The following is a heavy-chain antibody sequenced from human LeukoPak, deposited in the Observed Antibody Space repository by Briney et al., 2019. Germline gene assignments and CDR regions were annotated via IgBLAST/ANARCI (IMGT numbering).Heavy chain of an antibody. D-gene: IGHD3-9*01. V-gene: IGHV4-61*02. CDR3: ARLARDWYDAFDI. Sequence: SETLSLTCTVSGGSISSGSYYWSWIRQPAGKGLEWIGRIYTSGSTNYNPSLKSRVTISVDTSKNQFSLKLSSVTAADTAVYYCARLARDWYDAFDIWGQGTMVTVSS. CDR2: IYTSGST. CDR1: GGSISSGSYY. J-gene: IGHJ3*02.